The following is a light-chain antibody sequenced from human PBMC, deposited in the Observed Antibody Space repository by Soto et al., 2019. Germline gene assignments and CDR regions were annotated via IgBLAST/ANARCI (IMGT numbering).Light chain of an antibody. CDR2: EVS. V-gene: IGLV2-14*01. Sequence: QSALTQPASVSGSPGQSITISCTGTSSDVGGYNYVSWYQQYPGKAPKLMIYEVSNRPSGVSNHFSASKSGNTASLTISGLQAEDEADYYCSSYTSSNTVIFGGGTNLTVL. J-gene: IGLJ2*01. CDR1: SSDVGGYNY. CDR3: SSYTSSNTVI.